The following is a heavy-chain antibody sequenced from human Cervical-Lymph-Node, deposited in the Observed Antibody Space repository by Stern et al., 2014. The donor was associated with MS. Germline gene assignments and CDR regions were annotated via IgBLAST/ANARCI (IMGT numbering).Heavy chain of an antibody. Sequence: EVQLVESGGGLVKPGSSLRLSCTTSGFTFHYYALNWFRQAPGKGLEWVGFIRSKLYDGTTEYAATVKGRFLVSRDDSRSIAYLQMNSLTIEDTAVYYCGRGSSDWYAGPSVLWGRGTLVTVSS. J-gene: IGHJ4*02. CDR3: GRGSSDWYAGPSVL. CDR2: IRSKLYDGTT. CDR1: GFTFHYYA. D-gene: IGHD6-13*01. V-gene: IGHV3-49*05.